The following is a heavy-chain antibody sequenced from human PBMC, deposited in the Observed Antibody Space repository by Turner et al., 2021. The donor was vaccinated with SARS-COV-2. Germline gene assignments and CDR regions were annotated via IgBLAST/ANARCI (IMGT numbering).Heavy chain of an antibody. Sequence: QVQLVQSGAEVKKPGSSVKVSCKASGGTFSSYTISWVRQATGQGLGWRERIRPRLGIANCAQKFQGRVTNAADKHTRAANMGLSSLRSEDTAVYYWARGWDCSSNSGYHLYYYYGMDVWGQGTTVTVSS. D-gene: IGHD2-2*01. V-gene: IGHV1-69*02. J-gene: IGHJ6*02. CDR2: IRPRLGIA. CDR1: GGTFSSYT. CDR3: ARGWDCSSNSGYHLYYYYGMDV.